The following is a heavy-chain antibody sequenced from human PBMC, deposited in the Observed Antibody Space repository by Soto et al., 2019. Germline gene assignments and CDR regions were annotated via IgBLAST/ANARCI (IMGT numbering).Heavy chain of an antibody. CDR3: ARDSRGAIFGVVTRTYYYYYMDV. CDR2: IYYSGST. CDR1: GGSISSGGYY. V-gene: IGHV4-31*03. J-gene: IGHJ6*03. D-gene: IGHD3-3*01. Sequence: SETLSLTCTVSGGSISSGGYYWSWIRQHPGKGLEWIGYIYYSGSTYYNPSLKSRVTISVDTSKNQFSLKLSSVTAADTAVYYCARDSRGAIFGVVTRTYYYYYMDVWGKGTTVTVSS.